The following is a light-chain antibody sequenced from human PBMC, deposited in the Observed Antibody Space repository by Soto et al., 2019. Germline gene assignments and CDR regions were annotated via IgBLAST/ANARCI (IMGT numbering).Light chain of an antibody. CDR1: NVGGKS. CDR3: QVWDTITDQYI. V-gene: IGLV3-21*02. CDR2: DAR. Sequence: SYAVTQPPSVSVAPGQTARITCGGDNVGGKSVQWYQQKPGQAPVLVLYDARDRPSWIPERFSGSNSGNTATLIISSVEAGDEADFYCQVWDTITDQYIFGSGTKVTVL. J-gene: IGLJ1*01.